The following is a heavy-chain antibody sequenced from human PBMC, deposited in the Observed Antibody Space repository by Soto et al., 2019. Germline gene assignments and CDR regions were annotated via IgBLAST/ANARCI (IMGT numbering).Heavy chain of an antibody. CDR2: ISSSSSYI. D-gene: IGHD3-10*01. Sequence: EVQLVESGGGLVKPGGSLRLSCAASGFTFSSYSMNWVRQAPGKGLEWVSSISSSSSYIYYADSVKGRFTISRDNAKNPWHLIRNSRKAEDTVVYYWARVRGGDLKAFDIWGQGTMVTVSS. V-gene: IGHV3-21*01. CDR1: GFTFSSYS. CDR3: ARVRGGDLKAFDI. J-gene: IGHJ3*02.